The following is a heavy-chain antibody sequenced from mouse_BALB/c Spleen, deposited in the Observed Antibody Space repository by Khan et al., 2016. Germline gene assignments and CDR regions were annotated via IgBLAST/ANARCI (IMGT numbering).Heavy chain of an antibody. V-gene: IGHV3-1*02. CDR1: GFSITSEYS. CDR3: ARFCSGGAPWFAY. D-gene: IGHD1-1*02. Sequence: EVQLQESGPDLVKPSQSLSLTCTVTGFSITSEYSWHWIRQFPGNKLEWMGYIHYSGSTNYNPSLKSRISITRDTPKNQFFLQLNIVTTEDTATFYCARFCSGGAPWFAYWGQGTLLTVSA. J-gene: IGHJ3*01. CDR2: IHYSGST.